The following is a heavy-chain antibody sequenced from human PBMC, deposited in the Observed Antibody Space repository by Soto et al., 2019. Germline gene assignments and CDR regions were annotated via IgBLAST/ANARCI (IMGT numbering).Heavy chain of an antibody. CDR1: GGTFSSYA. CDR3: ARDGELYRGYEGYFDY. V-gene: IGHV1-69*14. D-gene: IGHD5-12*01. Sequence: QVQLVQSGAEVKKPGSSVKVSCKASGGTFSSYAISWVRQAPGQGLEWLGGIIPIFGTANYAQKFQGRVTITADKSTSPAYMELSSLRSEDTAVYYCARDGELYRGYEGYFDYWGQGTLVTVSS. J-gene: IGHJ4*02. CDR2: IIPIFGTA.